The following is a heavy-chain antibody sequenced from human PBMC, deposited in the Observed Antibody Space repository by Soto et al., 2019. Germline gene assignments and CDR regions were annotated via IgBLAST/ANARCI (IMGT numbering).Heavy chain of an antibody. J-gene: IGHJ4*02. CDR3: AILSGYDFFDY. D-gene: IGHD5-12*01. CDR1: GGTFSSYT. Sequence: QVPLVQSGAEVKKPGSSVKVSCKASGGTFSSYTISWVRQAPGQGLEWMGRIIPILGIANYAQKFQGRVTITADKSTSTAYMELSSLRSEDTAVYYCAILSGYDFFDYWGQGTLVTVSS. V-gene: IGHV1-69*02. CDR2: IIPILGIA.